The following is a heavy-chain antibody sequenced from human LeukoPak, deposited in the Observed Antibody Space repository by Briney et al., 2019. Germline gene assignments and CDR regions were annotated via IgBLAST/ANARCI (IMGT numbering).Heavy chain of an antibody. CDR1: GGSLNNYY. D-gene: IGHD3-22*01. CDR2: MYTTGSS. Sequence: SETLSLTCTVSGGSLNNYYWSWIRQPAGKGLEFIGRMYTTGSSTYNPSLESRVTLSLDTSKNQFSLKLSSVTAADTAVYYCARGVSYYDSSGYYNEYFQHWGQGTLVTVSS. V-gene: IGHV4-4*07. J-gene: IGHJ1*01. CDR3: ARGVSYYDSSGYYNEYFQH.